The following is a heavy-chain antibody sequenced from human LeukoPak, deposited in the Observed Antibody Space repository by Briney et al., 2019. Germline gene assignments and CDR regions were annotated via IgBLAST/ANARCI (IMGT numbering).Heavy chain of an antibody. CDR1: GFIFSSHT. CDR3: ANEIRPNDY. CDR2: ISYDGSNN. D-gene: IGHD4-17*01. Sequence: GRSLRLSCAASGFIFSSHTMHWVRQAPGKGLEWVALISYDGSNNFYADSVKGRFTISRDNSKNTLYLQMNSLRAEDTAVYYCANEIRPNDYWGQGTQVTVSS. J-gene: IGHJ4*02. V-gene: IGHV3-30*18.